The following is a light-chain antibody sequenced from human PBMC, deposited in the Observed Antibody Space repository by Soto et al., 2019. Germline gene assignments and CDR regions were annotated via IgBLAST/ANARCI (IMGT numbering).Light chain of an antibody. Sequence: SYELTQPPSVSVSPGQTASITCSGDKLGDKYACWYQQKPGQSPVQVIYQDSKRPSGIPERFSGSNSGNTATLTISGTQAMDEADYYCQAWDSSTDYVLGTGTKVTVL. CDR2: QDS. CDR1: KLGDKY. CDR3: QAWDSSTDYV. J-gene: IGLJ1*01. V-gene: IGLV3-1*01.